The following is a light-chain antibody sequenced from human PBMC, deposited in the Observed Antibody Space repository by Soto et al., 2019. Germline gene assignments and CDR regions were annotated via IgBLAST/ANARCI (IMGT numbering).Light chain of an antibody. CDR3: MQTLETPHT. V-gene: IGKV2-28*01. CDR2: LAS. Sequence: EIVMTQSPLSLPVTPGEPASISCRSSQSLLHNNGQTFLVWYVQKPGQSPQLLVFLASNRPSGVPDRFSGSGSGTDFTLKISRVEADDVGVYYCMQTLETPHTFGQGTNLDIK. J-gene: IGKJ2*01. CDR1: QSLLHNNGQTF.